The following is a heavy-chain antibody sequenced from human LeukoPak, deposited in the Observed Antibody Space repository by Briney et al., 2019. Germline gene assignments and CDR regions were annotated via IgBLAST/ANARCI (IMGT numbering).Heavy chain of an antibody. CDR2: IYHSGST. Sequence: SGTLSLTCAVSGGSLSSNNWWSWVRQPPGKGLEWIGYIYHSGSTYYNPSLKSRVTISVDRSKNQFSLKLSSVTAADTAVYYCARSDIVVVPAAIPYYYYMDVWGKGTTVTVSS. J-gene: IGHJ6*03. D-gene: IGHD2-2*01. CDR1: GGSLSSNNW. CDR3: ARSDIVVVPAAIPYYYYMDV. V-gene: IGHV4-4*02.